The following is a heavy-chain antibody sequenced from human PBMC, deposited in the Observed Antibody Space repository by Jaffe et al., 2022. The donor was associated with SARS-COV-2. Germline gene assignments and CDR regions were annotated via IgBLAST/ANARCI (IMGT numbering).Heavy chain of an antibody. CDR3: VLMIAAAYYYYGMDV. CDR1: GFTFSDHY. J-gene: IGHJ6*02. D-gene: IGHD6-13*01. V-gene: IGHV3-72*01. CDR2: TRNKANSYTT. Sequence: EVQLVESGGGLVQPGGSLRLSCAASGFTFSDHYMDWVRQAPGKGLEWVGRTRNKANSYTTEYAASVKGRFTISRDDSKNSLYLQMNSLKTEDTAVYYCVLMIAAAYYYYGMDVWGQGTTVTVSS.